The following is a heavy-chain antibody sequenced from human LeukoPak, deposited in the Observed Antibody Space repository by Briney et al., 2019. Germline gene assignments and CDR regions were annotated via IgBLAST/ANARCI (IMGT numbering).Heavy chain of an antibody. V-gene: IGHV1-24*01. J-gene: IGHJ6*03. CDR3: ATGGVYGSGSGRFYYYYYMDV. CDR2: FDPEDGET. CDR1: GHTLTELS. Sequence: ASVKVSCKVSGHTLTELSMHWVRQAPGKGLEWMGGFDPEDGETIYAQKFQGRVTMTEDTSTDTAYMELSSLRSEDTAVYYCATGGVYGSGSGRFYYYYYMDVWGKGTTVTVSS. D-gene: IGHD3-10*01.